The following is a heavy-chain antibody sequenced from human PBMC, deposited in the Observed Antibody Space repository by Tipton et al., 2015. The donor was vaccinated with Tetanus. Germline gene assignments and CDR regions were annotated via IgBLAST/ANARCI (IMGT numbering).Heavy chain of an antibody. D-gene: IGHD5-18*01. J-gene: IGHJ4*02. CDR1: GGSFSAYY. V-gene: IGHV4-34*01. Sequence: TLSLTCAVYGGSFSAYYWSWIRQSPGKGLEWIGEINHSGSTTYSPSLRSRVTMSVDTSRNQFSLNLTSVTAADTAVYYCARHLIYTYTSRYFDYWGLGTLVTVSS. CDR2: INHSGST. CDR3: ARHLIYTYTSRYFDY.